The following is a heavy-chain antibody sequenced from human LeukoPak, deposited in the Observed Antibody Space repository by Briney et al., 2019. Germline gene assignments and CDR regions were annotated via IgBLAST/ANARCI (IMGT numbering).Heavy chain of an antibody. D-gene: IGHD2-21*02. CDR1: GGSISSYY. Sequence: SETLSLTCTVSGGSISSYYWSWIRQPPGEGLEWIGYIYTSGSTNYNPSLKSRVTISVDTSKNQFSLKLSSVTAADTAVYYCARLAYCGGDCYGEWFDPWGQGTLVTVSS. CDR3: ARLAYCGGDCYGEWFDP. CDR2: IYTSGST. V-gene: IGHV4-4*09. J-gene: IGHJ5*02.